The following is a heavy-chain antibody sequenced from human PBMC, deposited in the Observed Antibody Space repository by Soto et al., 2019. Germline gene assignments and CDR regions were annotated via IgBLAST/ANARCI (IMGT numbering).Heavy chain of an antibody. CDR1: GFTCSNYA. CDR2: VNNGGGGT. V-gene: IGHV3-23*01. CDR3: AKERLGRGIAY. D-gene: IGHD3-10*01. J-gene: IGHJ4*02. Sequence: EVLLLDSGGGLVQPGGSLRLSCAASGFTCSNYAMTWVRQAPGKGPEWISTVNNGGGGTYYADSVKGRFTISRDNSKNTLYLQVSSLRAEYTAVYYCAKERLGRGIAYWGQGILVTVSS.